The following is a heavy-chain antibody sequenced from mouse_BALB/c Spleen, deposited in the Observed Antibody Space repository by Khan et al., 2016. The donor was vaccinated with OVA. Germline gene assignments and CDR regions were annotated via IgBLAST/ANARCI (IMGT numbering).Heavy chain of an antibody. Sequence: VQLKQSGAELAKPGASVKMSCKASGYTFINYWIFWVKQRPGQGLEWIGYINPSTGYTEYNQNFKDKATLTADKSSSTAYMQLSSLTSEDSAVYYCARRGLRWDFDYGGQGTTLTVSS. CDR1: GYTFINYW. CDR2: INPSTGYT. CDR3: ARRGLRWDFDY. J-gene: IGHJ2*01. D-gene: IGHD1-1*01. V-gene: IGHV1-7*01.